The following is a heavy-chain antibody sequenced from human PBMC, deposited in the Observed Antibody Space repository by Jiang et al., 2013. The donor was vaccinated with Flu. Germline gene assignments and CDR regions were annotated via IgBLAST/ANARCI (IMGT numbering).Heavy chain of an antibody. V-gene: IGHV5-51*01. Sequence: SFQGQVTISADKSISTAYLQWSSLKASDTAMYYCARIDSSGYYYFDYWGQGTLVTVSS. J-gene: IGHJ4*02. D-gene: IGHD3-22*01. CDR3: ARIDSSGYYYFDY.